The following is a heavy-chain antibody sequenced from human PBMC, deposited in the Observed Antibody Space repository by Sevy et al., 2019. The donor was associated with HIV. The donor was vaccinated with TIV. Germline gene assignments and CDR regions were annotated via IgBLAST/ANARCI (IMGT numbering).Heavy chain of an antibody. V-gene: IGHV3-74*01. CDR1: GFPLSTYW. D-gene: IGHD3-22*01. J-gene: IGHJ6*02. CDR3: ARGAYYYDTSGLYFMDV. CDR2: IYNDGSTT. Sequence: GGSLRLSCAASGFPLSTYWMHWVRQAPGKGLVWVSRIYNDGSTTTYADSVKGRFTVSRDYAKNTLYLQMNSLRAEDTAVYYCARGAYYYDTSGLYFMDVWGQGTTVTVSS.